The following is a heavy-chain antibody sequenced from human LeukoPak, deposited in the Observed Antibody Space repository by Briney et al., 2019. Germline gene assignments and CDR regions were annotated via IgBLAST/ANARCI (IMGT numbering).Heavy chain of an antibody. D-gene: IGHD3-22*01. V-gene: IGHV4-34*01. CDR3: ARGPNYYGSSGYYALDY. CDR2: INHSGST. Sequence: SETLSLTCAVYGGSFSGYYWSWIRQPPGKGLEWIGEINHSGSTNYNPSLKSRVTISVDTSKNQFSLKLSSVTAADTAVYYCARGPNYYGSSGYYALDYWGQGTLVTVSS. J-gene: IGHJ4*02. CDR1: GGSFSGYY.